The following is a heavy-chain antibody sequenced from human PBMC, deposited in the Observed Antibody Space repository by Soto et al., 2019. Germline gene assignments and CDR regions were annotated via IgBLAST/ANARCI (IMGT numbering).Heavy chain of an antibody. Sequence: GGSLRLSCVASGFTFSSYAMSWVRQAPGKGLEWVSAISGSGGSTYYADSVKGRFTISRDNSKNTLYLQMNSLRAEDTAVYYCAKSFDFWSGYYSYYFDYWGQGTLVTVSS. D-gene: IGHD3-3*01. CDR1: GFTFSSYA. CDR2: ISGSGGST. V-gene: IGHV3-23*01. CDR3: AKSFDFWSGYYSYYFDY. J-gene: IGHJ4*02.